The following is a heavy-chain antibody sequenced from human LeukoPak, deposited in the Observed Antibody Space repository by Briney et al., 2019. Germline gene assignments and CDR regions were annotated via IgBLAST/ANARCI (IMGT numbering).Heavy chain of an antibody. D-gene: IGHD6-6*01. CDR2: IHYSGTT. Sequence: PSETLSLTCTVSGGSISAYYWIWIRQPPGKGLEWIGYIHYSGTTNYYPSLKSRVTIALDTSKNQFSLKLNSVTAADTAVYYCARFGTSSSRFFDQWGQGTLVTVSS. CDR1: GGSISAYY. V-gene: IGHV4-59*01. CDR3: ARFGTSSSRFFDQ. J-gene: IGHJ4*02.